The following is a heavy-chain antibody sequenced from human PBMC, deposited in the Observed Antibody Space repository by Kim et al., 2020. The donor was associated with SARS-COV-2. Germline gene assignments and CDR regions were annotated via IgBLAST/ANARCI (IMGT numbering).Heavy chain of an antibody. J-gene: IGHJ4*02. CDR3: TKGRSSAWYSFDY. CDR1: GFTFNTYP. Sequence: GGSLRLSCAASGFTFNTYPMSWVRQAPGKGLEWVSSLSGGGGSTYYADSVKGRFTTSRDNSKNTLYLQMNSLRAEDTAVYYGTKGRSSAWYSFDYWGQGT. CDR2: LSGGGGST. D-gene: IGHD6-19*01. V-gene: IGHV3-23*01.